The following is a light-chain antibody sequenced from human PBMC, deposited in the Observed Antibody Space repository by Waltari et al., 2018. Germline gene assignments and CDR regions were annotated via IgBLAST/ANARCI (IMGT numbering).Light chain of an antibody. V-gene: IGLV1-51*01. CDR3: GTWDSSLSAVV. Sequence: QSVLTQPPSVSAAPGPKVTIPCPGSRPNIGNNYVSWYQQRPGTAPKLLIYDNNKRPSGIPDRFSGAKSGTSATLGITGLQTGDEADYYCGTWDSSLSAVVFGGGTKLTVL. J-gene: IGLJ2*01. CDR1: RPNIGNNY. CDR2: DNN.